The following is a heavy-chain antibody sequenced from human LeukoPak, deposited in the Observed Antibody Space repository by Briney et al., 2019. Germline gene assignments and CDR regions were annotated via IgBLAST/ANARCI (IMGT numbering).Heavy chain of an antibody. D-gene: IGHD1-1*01. V-gene: IGHV1-18*04. J-gene: IGHJ4*02. CDR3: AREYNWNDPHIDY. Sequence: ASVKVSCKASGYTFTSYGISWARQAPGQGLEWMGWISAYNGNTNYAQKLQGRVTMTTDTSTSTAYVELRSLRSDDTAVYYCAREYNWNDPHIDYWGQGTLVTVSS. CDR2: ISAYNGNT. CDR1: GYTFTSYG.